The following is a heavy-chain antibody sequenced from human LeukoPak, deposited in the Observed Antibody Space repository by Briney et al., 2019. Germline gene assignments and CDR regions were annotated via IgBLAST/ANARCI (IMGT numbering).Heavy chain of an antibody. CDR2: INHSGST. CDR1: GGSFSGYY. J-gene: IGHJ6*03. V-gene: IGHV4-34*01. CDR3: ARVFTRYYYYMDV. Sequence: PSETLSLTCAVYGGSFSGYYWSWIRQPPGKGLEWIGEINHSGSTNYNPSLKSRVTISVDTSKNQFSLKLSSVTAADTAVYYCARVFTRYYYYMDVWGKGTTVTVSS.